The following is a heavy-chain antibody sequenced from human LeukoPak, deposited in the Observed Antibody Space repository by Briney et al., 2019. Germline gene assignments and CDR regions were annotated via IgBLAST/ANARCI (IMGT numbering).Heavy chain of an antibody. J-gene: IGHJ4*02. CDR1: GLTFNNAW. D-gene: IGHD3-22*01. CDR3: AKGSYYDSSGSFYFDY. V-gene: IGHV3-23*01. Sequence: GGSLRLSCAASGLTFNNAWLTWVRQAPGKGLEWVSGISGSGDNTYYADSVKGRFTISRDNSKNTLYVQVNSLGTEDTAAYYCAKGSYYDSSGSFYFDYWGQGTLVTVSS. CDR2: ISGSGDNT.